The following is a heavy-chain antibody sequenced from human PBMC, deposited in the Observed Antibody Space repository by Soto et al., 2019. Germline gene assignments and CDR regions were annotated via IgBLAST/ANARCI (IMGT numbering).Heavy chain of an antibody. D-gene: IGHD6-13*01. CDR3: ARDRIVAAGTIIDY. Sequence: SETLSLTCAVSGYSISGGYYGGWIRQPPGKGLEWIGSIYHTGNTYYSPSLESRVTIPVDTSKSHFSLRLTSVTAADTAVYYCARDRIVAAGTIIDYWGQGTLVTVSS. CDR2: IYHTGNT. CDR1: GYSISGGYY. J-gene: IGHJ4*02. V-gene: IGHV4-38-2*02.